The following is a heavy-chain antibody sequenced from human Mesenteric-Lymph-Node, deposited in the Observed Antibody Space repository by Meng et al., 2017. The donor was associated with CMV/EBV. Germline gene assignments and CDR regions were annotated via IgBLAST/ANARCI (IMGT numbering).Heavy chain of an antibody. CDR1: TCGSYT. J-gene: IGHJ4*02. CDR3: ARALDLRDGYNYPPFDY. CDR2: ITPILDTA. V-gene: IGHV1-69*08. D-gene: IGHD5-24*01. Sequence: TCGSYTISWLRQARGQGLEWMGRITPILDTANYAQKFQGRVTISADKSTSTTYVELSSLTSEDAAIYYCARALDLRDGYNYPPFDYWGQGTLVTVSS.